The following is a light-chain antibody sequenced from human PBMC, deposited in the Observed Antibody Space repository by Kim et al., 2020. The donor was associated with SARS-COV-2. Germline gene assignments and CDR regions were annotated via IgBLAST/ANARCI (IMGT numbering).Light chain of an antibody. Sequence: DIQMTQSPTSLSASVGDRVNITCQASEDISQSLSWYQHKPGKSPKLLISDAFRLQTGVPSRFSGSGYGTHFTFTVSSLQPEDTATYYCQQYDYFPLTFGGGTKVDIK. V-gene: IGKV1-33*01. J-gene: IGKJ4*01. CDR3: QQYDYFPLT. CDR2: DAF. CDR1: EDISQS.